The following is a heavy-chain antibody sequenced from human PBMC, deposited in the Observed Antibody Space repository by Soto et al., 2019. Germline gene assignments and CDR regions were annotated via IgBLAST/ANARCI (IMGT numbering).Heavy chain of an antibody. J-gene: IGHJ4*02. CDR2: IYYSGST. V-gene: IGHV4-39*01. CDR1: GGSISSSSYY. CDR3: ARRGSAHIAVADSFYFDF. D-gene: IGHD6-19*01. Sequence: SETLSLTCTVSGGSISSSSYYWGWLRQPTGKELEWIGSIYYSGSTYYNPSLKSRVTISVDTSKNQFSLKLSSVTAADTAVYYCARRGSAHIAVADSFYFDFWGQGTLVTVSS.